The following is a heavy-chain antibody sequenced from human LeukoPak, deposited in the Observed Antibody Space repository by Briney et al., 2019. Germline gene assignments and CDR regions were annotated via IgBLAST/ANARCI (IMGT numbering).Heavy chain of an antibody. CDR3: ARQQWDSNSGDDY. CDR2: IQGGGSA. Sequence: SETLLLTFEVPGGPITPYYCNWIRQTPAKGLEWIGFIQGGGSAYYNPSLKSRLSILVDMSKNQVSLRLNSVTAADTAVYYCARQQWDSNSGDDYWGQGTLVTVSS. V-gene: IGHV4-59*08. CDR1: GGPITPYY. J-gene: IGHJ4*02. D-gene: IGHD6-6*01.